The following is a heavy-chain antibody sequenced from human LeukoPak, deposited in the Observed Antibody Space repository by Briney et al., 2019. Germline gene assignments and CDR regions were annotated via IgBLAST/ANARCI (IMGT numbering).Heavy chain of an antibody. CDR3: AKDIGAVAGYAFDI. D-gene: IGHD6-19*01. J-gene: IGHJ3*02. CDR2: ISWNSGSI. V-gene: IGHV3-9*01. CDR1: GFTFDDYA. Sequence: GGSLRLSCAASGFTFDDYAMHWVRQTPGKGLAWDSGISWNSGSIGYADSVKGRFTISRDNAKNSLYLQMNSLRAEDTALYYCAKDIGAVAGYAFDIWGQGTMVTVSS.